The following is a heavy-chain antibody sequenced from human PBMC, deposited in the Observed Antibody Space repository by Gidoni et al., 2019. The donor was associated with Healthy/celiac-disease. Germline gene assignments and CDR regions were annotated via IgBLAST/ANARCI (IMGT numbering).Heavy chain of an antibody. V-gene: IGHV3-33*01. CDR3: AREGYSNPTDY. Sequence: QVQLVEPGGGVVQPGRSLRRSCAASGFTFSSYGMHWVRQAPGKGLEWVAVIWYDGSNKYYADSVEGRFTISRDNSKNTLYLQMNSLRAEDTAVYYCAREGYSNPTDYWGQGTLVTVSS. CDR2: IWYDGSNK. J-gene: IGHJ4*02. D-gene: IGHD4-4*01. CDR1: GFTFSSYG.